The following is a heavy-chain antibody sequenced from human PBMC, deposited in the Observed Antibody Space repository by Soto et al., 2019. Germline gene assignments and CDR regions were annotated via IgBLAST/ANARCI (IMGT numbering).Heavy chain of an antibody. CDR1: GGTFSSYA. CDR3: ARDLFRSSSWYSYKGRFDY. CDR2: IIPIFGTA. D-gene: IGHD6-13*01. V-gene: IGHV1-69*13. J-gene: IGHJ4*02. Sequence: SVKVSCKASGGTFSSYAISWVRQAPGQGLEWMGGIIPIFGTANYAQKFQGRVTITADESTSTAYMELSSLRSEDTAVYYCARDLFRSSSWYSYKGRFDYWGQGTLVTV.